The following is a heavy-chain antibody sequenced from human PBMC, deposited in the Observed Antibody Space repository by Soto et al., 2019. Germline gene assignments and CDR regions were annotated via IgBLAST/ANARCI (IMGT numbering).Heavy chain of an antibody. Sequence: QVQLVESGGGVVQPGRSLRLSCAASGFTFSSYGMHWVRQAPGKGLEWVAVIWYDGSNKYYADSVKGRFTISRDNSKNTLYLQMNSLRAEDTAVYYCARGPLYGDYYCYYYMDVWGKGTTVTVSS. CDR2: IWYDGSNK. CDR3: ARGPLYGDYYCYYYMDV. CDR1: GFTFSSYG. V-gene: IGHV3-33*01. J-gene: IGHJ6*03. D-gene: IGHD4-17*01.